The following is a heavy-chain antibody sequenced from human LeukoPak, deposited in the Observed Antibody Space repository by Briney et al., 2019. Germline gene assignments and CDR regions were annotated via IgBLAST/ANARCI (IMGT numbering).Heavy chain of an antibody. D-gene: IGHD3-9*01. J-gene: IGHJ5*02. Sequence: PSETLSLTCTVSGYSISSGYYWGWIRQPPGKGLEWIGSIYHSGSTYYNPSLKSRVTISVDTSKNQFSLKLSSVTAADTAVYYCARVLRYFDWLLYQNWFDPWGQGTLVTVSS. CDR1: GYSISSGYY. V-gene: IGHV4-38-2*02. CDR2: IYHSGST. CDR3: ARVLRYFDWLLYQNWFDP.